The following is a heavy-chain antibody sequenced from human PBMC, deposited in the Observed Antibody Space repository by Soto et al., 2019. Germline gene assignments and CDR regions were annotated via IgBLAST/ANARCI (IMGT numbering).Heavy chain of an antibody. Sequence: KPSETLSLTCTVSGGSISSGDYYWSWIRQPPGKGLEWIGYIYYSGSTYYNPSLKSRVTISVDTSKNQFSLKLSSVTAADTAVYYCARDWASYDSREPTLYYYYGMDVWGQGTTVTVSS. V-gene: IGHV4-30-4*01. D-gene: IGHD3-22*01. CDR1: GGSISSGDYY. CDR2: IYYSGST. J-gene: IGHJ6*02. CDR3: ARDWASYDSREPTLYYYYGMDV.